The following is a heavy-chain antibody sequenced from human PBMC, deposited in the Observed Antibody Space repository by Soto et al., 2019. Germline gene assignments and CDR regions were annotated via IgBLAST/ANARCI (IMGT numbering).Heavy chain of an antibody. CDR3: ARADIGTYGMAV. CDR1: GFTFSSHG. CDR2: IWYDGSKQ. J-gene: IGHJ6*02. Sequence: QVQLVESGGGVVQPGKSLRLACVASGFTFSSHGMHWVRQAPGKGLEWVAVIWYDGSKQEYADSVKGRFTISRDNSKNTVDLRMSSLRAEDRAVYYCARADIGTYGMAVWGQGATVTVSS. V-gene: IGHV3-33*01. D-gene: IGHD2-15*01.